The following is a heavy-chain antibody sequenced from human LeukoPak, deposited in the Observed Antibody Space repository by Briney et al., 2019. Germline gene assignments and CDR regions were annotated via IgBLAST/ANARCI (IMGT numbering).Heavy chain of an antibody. J-gene: IGHJ5*02. V-gene: IGHV3-48*04. CDR2: ISSSGSTI. D-gene: IGHD6-6*01. CDR3: ARDGPLYSSSSSNWFDP. Sequence: GGSLRLSCAASGFTFSSYAMHWVRQAPGKGLEWVSYISSSGSTIYYADSVKGRFTISRDNAKNSLYLQMNSLRAEDTAVYYCARDGPLYSSSSSNWFDPWGQGTLVTVSS. CDR1: GFTFSSYA.